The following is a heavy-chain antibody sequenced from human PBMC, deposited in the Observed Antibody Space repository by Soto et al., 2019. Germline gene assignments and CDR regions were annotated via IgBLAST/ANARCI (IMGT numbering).Heavy chain of an antibody. V-gene: IGHV4-30-2*01. J-gene: IGHJ4*02. CDR3: ARSREFDY. CDR2: IFPSGTT. CDR1: GESLCVEPHS. Sequence: TKSLTCCFSGESLCVEPHSWNWIRQPPGKGLEWIGYIFPSGTTYYNPSLKSRVTISIDVSKNQFSLSLRSLTAADTAVYYCARSREFDYWSQGTLGT.